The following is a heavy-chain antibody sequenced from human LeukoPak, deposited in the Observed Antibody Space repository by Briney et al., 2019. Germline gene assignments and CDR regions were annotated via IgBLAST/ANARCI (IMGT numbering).Heavy chain of an antibody. V-gene: IGHV4-38-2*01. Sequence: SETLSLTCVVSGYSIRNGDYWGWLRPSPGKGLEWIASMYNSVSIHYNPSLKSRVTILVDTSKNEFSLKMRSVTAADTAVYYCARNSSSGFFDYWGQGTLATVSS. CDR2: MYNSVSI. J-gene: IGHJ4*02. D-gene: IGHD6-6*01. CDR3: ARNSSSGFFDY. CDR1: GYSIRNGDY.